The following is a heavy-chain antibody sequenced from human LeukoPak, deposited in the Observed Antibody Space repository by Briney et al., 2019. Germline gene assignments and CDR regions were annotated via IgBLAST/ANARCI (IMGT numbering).Heavy chain of an antibody. CDR1: GFTFSDYY. CDR3: ARTTTYGDYSDY. D-gene: IGHD4-17*01. J-gene: IGHJ4*02. Sequence: EGSLRLSCAASGFTFSDYYMSWIRQAPGKGLEWVSYISSSGSTIYYADSVKGRFTISRDNAKNSLYLQMNSLRAEDAAVYYCARTTTYGDYSDYWGQGTLVTVSS. V-gene: IGHV3-11*04. CDR2: ISSSGSTI.